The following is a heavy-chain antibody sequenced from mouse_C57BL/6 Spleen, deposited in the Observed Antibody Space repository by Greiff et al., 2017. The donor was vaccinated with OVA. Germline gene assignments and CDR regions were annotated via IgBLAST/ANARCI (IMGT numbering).Heavy chain of an antibody. CDR1: GYSFTGYY. D-gene: IGHD1-1*01. J-gene: IGHJ2*01. V-gene: IGHV1-42*01. CDR3: ARGCTTVFDY. CDR2: INPSTGGT. Sequence: EVQLQQSGPELVKPGASVKISCKASGYSFTGYYMNWVKQSPEKSLEWIGEINPSTGGTTYNQKFKAKATLTVDKSSSTAYLQLKSLTSEDSAVYYCARGCTTVFDYWGQGTTLTVSS.